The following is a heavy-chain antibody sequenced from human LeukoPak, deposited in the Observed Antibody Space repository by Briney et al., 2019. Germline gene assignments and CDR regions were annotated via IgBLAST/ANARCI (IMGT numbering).Heavy chain of an antibody. CDR1: GFTFNNYG. J-gene: IGHJ4*02. Sequence: PGGSLRLSCAASGFTFNNYGMHWVRQAPGKGLEWVAVIWYDGSNKYYADSVKGRFTISRDNSKNTLYLQMNSLRVEDTAMYYCARFDCSSITCYSKYFDYWGQGTLVTVSS. CDR3: ARFDCSSITCYSKYFDY. V-gene: IGHV3-33*01. D-gene: IGHD2-2*01. CDR2: IWYDGSNK.